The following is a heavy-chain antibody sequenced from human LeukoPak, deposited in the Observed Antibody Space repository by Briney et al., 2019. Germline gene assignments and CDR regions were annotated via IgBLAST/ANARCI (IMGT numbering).Heavy chain of an antibody. CDR1: GGSISSYY. CDR2: LFYSGST. CDR3: ATVAVIRGVTYFDY. D-gene: IGHD3-10*01. J-gene: IGHJ4*02. Sequence: SETLSLTCTVSGGSISSYYWSWIRQPPGKGLEWIAHLFYSGSTDYNPSLESRVTISVDTSKNQFSLKLRSVTAADTAVYYCATVAVIRGVTYFDYWGQGTLVTVPS. V-gene: IGHV4-59*01.